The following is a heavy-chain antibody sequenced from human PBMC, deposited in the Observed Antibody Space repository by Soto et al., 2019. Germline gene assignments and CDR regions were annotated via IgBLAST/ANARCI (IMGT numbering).Heavy chain of an antibody. D-gene: IGHD2-8*01. J-gene: IGHJ4*02. CDR2: MNPKTGDT. Sequence: ASVKVSCKASGYIFSNYDINWVLQATGQGFEWLGSMNPKTGDTHYVQKLQGRLTMARDTAISTAYVELSSLRPDDTAVYYCARGPRTNFNPYYWGQGTLVTVSS. V-gene: IGHV1-8*01. CDR3: ARGPRTNFNPYY. CDR1: GYIFSNYD.